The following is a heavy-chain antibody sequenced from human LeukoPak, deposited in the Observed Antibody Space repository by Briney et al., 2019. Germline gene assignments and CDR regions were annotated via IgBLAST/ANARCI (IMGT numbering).Heavy chain of an antibody. Sequence: PGGSMRLSCAASGFYFTAYAIHWVRQAPGKGLEWVAVISSDGTEAHYVDSVKGRFTISRDNSKNTVYLDVNSLRSEDTALYFCARDLVATIPYYSGYIDVWGKGTTVTVS. CDR2: ISSDGTEA. D-gene: IGHD5-12*01. CDR1: GFYFTAYA. J-gene: IGHJ6*03. CDR3: ARDLVATIPYYSGYIDV. V-gene: IGHV3-30*04.